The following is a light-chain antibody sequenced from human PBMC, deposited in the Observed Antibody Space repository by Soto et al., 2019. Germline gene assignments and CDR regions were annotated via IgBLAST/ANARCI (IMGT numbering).Light chain of an antibody. J-gene: IGKJ2*01. Sequence: DIQMTQSPSTLSASVGDRVTITCRASQSISSWLAWYQQKPGKAPKLLIYDASSLESGVPSRFSGSGSGTEVTLTISSLQADDFATYYCQQYNSYPYTFGQGTKLEIK. CDR1: QSISSW. CDR2: DAS. V-gene: IGKV1-5*01. CDR3: QQYNSYPYT.